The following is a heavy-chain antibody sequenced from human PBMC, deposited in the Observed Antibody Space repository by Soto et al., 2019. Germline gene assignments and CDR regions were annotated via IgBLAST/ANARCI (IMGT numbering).Heavy chain of an antibody. CDR1: GFTFSSYA. Sequence: GGSLRLSCATSGFTFSSYAMHWVRQAPGKGLEWVAVISYDGSNKYYADSVKGRFTISRDNSKNTLYLQMNSLRAEDTAVYYCARDRRIAAKRNYYGMDVWGQGTTVTVSS. CDR3: ARDRRIAAKRNYYGMDV. V-gene: IGHV3-30-3*01. J-gene: IGHJ6*02. CDR2: ISYDGSNK. D-gene: IGHD6-13*01.